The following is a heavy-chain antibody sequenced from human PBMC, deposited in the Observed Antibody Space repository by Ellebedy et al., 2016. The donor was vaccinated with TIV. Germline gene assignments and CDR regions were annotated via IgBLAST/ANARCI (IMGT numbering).Heavy chain of an antibody. CDR3: ARVRKFIAIAGLLH. J-gene: IGHJ4*02. CDR1: GYTFANFA. D-gene: IGHD6-19*01. V-gene: IGHV1-3*01. Sequence: ASVKVSCXASGYTFANFAMHWVRQAPGQRLEWLGWINPDNGYTVYSQEFQARVSITRDTSASTVYMELTSLKSEDTAVYYCARVRKFIAIAGLLHWGQGTLVTVSS. CDR2: INPDNGYT.